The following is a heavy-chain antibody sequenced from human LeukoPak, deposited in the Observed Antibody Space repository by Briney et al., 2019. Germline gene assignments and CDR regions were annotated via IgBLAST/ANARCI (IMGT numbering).Heavy chain of an antibody. CDR3: AKKYCSSTSCHSFYFDY. CDR1: GFTVSSN. Sequence: PGGSLRLSCAASGFTVSSNMSWVRQAPGKGLEWVSVFYSGGTKQYADSVKGRFTISRDNSKNTLYLQMNSLRAEDTAVDYCAKKYCSSTSCHSFYFDYWGQGTLVTVSS. J-gene: IGHJ4*02. D-gene: IGHD2-2*01. CDR2: FYSGGTK. V-gene: IGHV3-66*01.